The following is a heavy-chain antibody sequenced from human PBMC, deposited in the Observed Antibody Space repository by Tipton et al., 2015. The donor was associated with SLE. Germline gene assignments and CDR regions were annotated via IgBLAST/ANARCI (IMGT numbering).Heavy chain of an antibody. CDR2: LYGSGSPT. V-gene: IGHV4-4*07. CDR3: ARIRPGHGDPFDF. D-gene: IGHD4-17*01. CDR1: GDSINNHY. Sequence: TLSLTCTVSGDSINNHYWSWIRQPAGKGLEWIGRLYGSGSPTHYNPSLEGRVTVSVDTSQNQVSLKLTSVTAADTAVYYCARIRPGHGDPFDFWGQGTLVTVSS. J-gene: IGHJ4*02.